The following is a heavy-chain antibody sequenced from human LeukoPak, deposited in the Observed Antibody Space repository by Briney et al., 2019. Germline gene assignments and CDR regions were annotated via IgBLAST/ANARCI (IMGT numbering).Heavy chain of an antibody. CDR3: ARGYTSGWSPALDI. D-gene: IGHD6-19*01. CDR2: MYYSGST. Sequence: SETLSLTCTVSGGSIRRSSYYWGWIRQPPGTGLEWIGSMYYSGSTYYNPSLKSRVTISVYTSKNQFSLNLSSVTAADTAVYYCARGYTSGWSPALDIWGQGTMVTVSS. CDR1: GGSIRRSSYY. V-gene: IGHV4-39*07. J-gene: IGHJ3*02.